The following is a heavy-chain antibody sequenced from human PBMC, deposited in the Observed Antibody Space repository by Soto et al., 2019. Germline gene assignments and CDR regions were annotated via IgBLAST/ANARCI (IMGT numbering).Heavy chain of an antibody. D-gene: IGHD3-3*01. CDR3: ARVKVGFLEWLIGGNWFDP. CDR2: IYYSGST. CDR1: GGSISSYY. J-gene: IGHJ5*02. Sequence: QVQLQESGPGLVKPSETLSLTCTVSGGSISSYYWSWIRQRPGKGLEWIGYIYYSGSTKYNPSLKSRVTISVDTSKNQFSLKLSSVTAADTAVYYCARVKVGFLEWLIGGNWFDPWGQGTLVTVSS. V-gene: IGHV4-59*01.